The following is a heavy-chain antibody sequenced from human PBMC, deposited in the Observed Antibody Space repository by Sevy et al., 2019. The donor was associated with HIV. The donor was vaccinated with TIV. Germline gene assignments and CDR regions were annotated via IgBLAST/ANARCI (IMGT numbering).Heavy chain of an antibody. Sequence: GGSLRLSCAASGFTFSDHYMDWVRQAPGKGLEWVGRIRNKANSYTTEYAVSVKGRFTISRDDSKNSLYLQMNSLKTEDTAVYYCIRDRVYSSFSNYYYGMDVWGQGTTVTVSS. D-gene: IGHD2-15*01. V-gene: IGHV3-72*01. J-gene: IGHJ6*02. CDR1: GFTFSDHY. CDR2: IRNKANSYTT. CDR3: IRDRVYSSFSNYYYGMDV.